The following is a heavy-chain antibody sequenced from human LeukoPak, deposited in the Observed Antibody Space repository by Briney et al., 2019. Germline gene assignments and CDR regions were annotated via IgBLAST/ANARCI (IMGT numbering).Heavy chain of an antibody. CDR3: AKDSSPTYYYGSGDY. V-gene: IGHV3-23*01. CDR1: GFTFSSYA. CDR2: ISGSGGST. J-gene: IGHJ4*02. Sequence: GGSLRLSCAASGFTFSSYAMSWVRQAPGKGLEWVSAISGSGGSTYYADSVKGRFTISRDNSKNTLYLQMNSLRAEDTAVYYCAKDSSPTYYYGSGDYWGQGTLVTVSS. D-gene: IGHD3-10*01.